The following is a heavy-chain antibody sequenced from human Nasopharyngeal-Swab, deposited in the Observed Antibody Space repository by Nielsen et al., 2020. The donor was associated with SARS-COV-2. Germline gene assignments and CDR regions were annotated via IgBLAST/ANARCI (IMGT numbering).Heavy chain of an antibody. CDR2: IGTASDT. J-gene: IGHJ4*02. V-gene: IGHV3-13*01. D-gene: IGHD3-22*01. Sequence: GESLKISCGTSGFTFSSYDMHWVRQVTGKGLEWVSTIGTASDTYYPGSVKGRFTISRENAKNSVYLQMNSLRVGDTAVYFCARGSIYYASSLDYWGLGTLVTVSS. CDR1: GFTFSSYD. CDR3: ARGSIYYASSLDY.